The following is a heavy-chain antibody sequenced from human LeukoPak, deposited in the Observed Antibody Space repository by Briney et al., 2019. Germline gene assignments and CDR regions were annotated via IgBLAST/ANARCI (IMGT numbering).Heavy chain of an antibody. Sequence: PSETLSLTCAVYGGSFSGYYWSWIRQPPGKGLEWIGEINHSGSTNYNPSLKSRVTISVDTSKNQFSLKLSSVTAADTAVYYCASDLYYYGSGSTTSPYWGQGTLVTVS. J-gene: IGHJ4*02. D-gene: IGHD3-10*01. V-gene: IGHV4-34*01. CDR1: GGSFSGYY. CDR2: INHSGST. CDR3: ASDLYYYGSGSTTSPY.